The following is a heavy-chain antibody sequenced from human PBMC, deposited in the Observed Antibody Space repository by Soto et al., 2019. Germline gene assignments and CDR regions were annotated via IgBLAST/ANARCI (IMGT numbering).Heavy chain of an antibody. CDR2: IYYSGST. D-gene: IGHD3-3*01. CDR1: GGSISSYY. CDR3: ARVDFWSERGFDY. J-gene: IGHJ4*02. V-gene: IGHV4-59*01. Sequence: SETLSLTCTVSGGSISSYYWSWIRQPPGKGLEWIGYIYYSGSTNYNPSLKSRVTISVDTPKNQFSLKLSSVTAADTAVYYCARVDFWSERGFDYWGQGTLVTVSS.